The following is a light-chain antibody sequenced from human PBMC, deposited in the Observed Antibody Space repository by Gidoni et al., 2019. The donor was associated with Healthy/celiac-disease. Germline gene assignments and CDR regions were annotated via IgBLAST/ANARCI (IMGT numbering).Light chain of an antibody. Sequence: QSVLPQPPSASGTPGQRVTISCSGRSSNIGSNYVYWYQQLPGTAPKLLIYRNNQRPSGVPDRFSGSKSGTSASLAISGLRSEDEADYYCAAWDDSLSVVVFGGGTKLTVL. CDR3: AAWDDSLSVVV. V-gene: IGLV1-47*01. J-gene: IGLJ2*01. CDR1: SSNIGSNY. CDR2: RNN.